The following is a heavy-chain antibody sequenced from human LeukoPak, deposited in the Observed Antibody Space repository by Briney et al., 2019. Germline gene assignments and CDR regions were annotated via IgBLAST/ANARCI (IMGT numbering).Heavy chain of an antibody. CDR1: GYTFTSYY. CDR2: INPSDSIT. Sequence: ASVKVSCKASGYTFTSYYMHWVRQAPGQGLEWVGIINPSDSITTYAQKFQGRVTMTRDTSTSTVYMELSSLRSEDSAMYYCARGYPLDWNYFDYWGQGTLVTVSS. J-gene: IGHJ4*02. D-gene: IGHD3/OR15-3a*01. CDR3: ARGYPLDWNYFDY. V-gene: IGHV1-46*01.